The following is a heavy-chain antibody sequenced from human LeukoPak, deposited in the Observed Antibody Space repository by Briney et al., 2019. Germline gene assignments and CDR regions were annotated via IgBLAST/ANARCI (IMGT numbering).Heavy chain of an antibody. J-gene: IGHJ4*02. D-gene: IGHD3-3*01. CDR2: ISSDGSIK. CDR1: KFTFSHYG. V-gene: IGHV3-30*18. Sequence: GGSLRLSCTASKFTFSHYGMQSVRQAPGKGLEWVAVISSDGSIKVYADSVKGRFTLPRDNSINTVDLQMNSLRAEDTAVYYCVKEYHSRGFGAYFDYWGQGTLVTVSS. CDR3: VKEYHSRGFGAYFDY.